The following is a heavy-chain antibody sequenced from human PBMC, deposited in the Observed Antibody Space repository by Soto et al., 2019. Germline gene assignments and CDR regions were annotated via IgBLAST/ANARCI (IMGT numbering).Heavy chain of an antibody. CDR2: ISAYNGNT. Sequence: ASVKVSCKASGYTFTSYGISWVRQAPGQGLDWMGWISAYNGNTNYAQKLQGRVTMTTDTSTSTAYMELRSLRSDDTAVYYCARDTTVRPITMVRGAPSYWGQGTLVTVSS. V-gene: IGHV1-18*01. J-gene: IGHJ4*02. D-gene: IGHD3-10*01. CDR1: GYTFTSYG. CDR3: ARDTTVRPITMVRGAPSY.